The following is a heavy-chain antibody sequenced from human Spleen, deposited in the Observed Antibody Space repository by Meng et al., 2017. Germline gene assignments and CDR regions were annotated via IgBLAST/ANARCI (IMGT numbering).Heavy chain of an antibody. J-gene: IGHJ3*02. V-gene: IGHV3-21*01. CDR3: ARDEGGRIWFGELFGAFDI. Sequence: GESLKISCAASGFTFSSYSMNWVRQAPGKRLEWVSSISSSSSYIYYADSVKGRFTISRDNAKNSLYLQMNSLRAEDTAVYYCARDEGGRIWFGELFGAFDIWGQGTMVTVSS. D-gene: IGHD3-10*01. CDR2: ISSSSSYI. CDR1: GFTFSSYS.